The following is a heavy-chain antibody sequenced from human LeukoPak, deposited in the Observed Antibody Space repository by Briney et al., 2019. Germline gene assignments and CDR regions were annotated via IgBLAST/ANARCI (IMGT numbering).Heavy chain of an antibody. J-gene: IGHJ6*02. CDR1: GGSISSSSYY. CDR2: IYYSGST. Sequence: SETLSLTCTVSGGSISSSSYYWGWIRQPPGKGLECIGSIYYSGSTYYNPSLKSRVTISVDTSKNQFSLKLSSVTAADTAVYYCARHPLTPYGMDVWGQGTTVTVSS. CDR3: ARHPLTPYGMDV. V-gene: IGHV4-39*01.